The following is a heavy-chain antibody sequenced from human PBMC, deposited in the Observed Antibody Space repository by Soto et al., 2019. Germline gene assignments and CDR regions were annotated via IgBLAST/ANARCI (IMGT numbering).Heavy chain of an antibody. CDR3: ARGTYCSSTSCYGWPFDY. CDR2: INPSGGST. CDR1: GYTFTSYY. J-gene: IGHJ4*02. Sequence: GASVKVSCKSSGYTFTSYYMHWVRQAPGQGLEWMGIINPSGGSTSYAQKFQGRVTMTADESTSTAYMELSSLRSEDTAVYYCARGTYCSSTSCYGWPFDYWGQGTLVTVSS. D-gene: IGHD2-2*01. V-gene: IGHV1-46*01.